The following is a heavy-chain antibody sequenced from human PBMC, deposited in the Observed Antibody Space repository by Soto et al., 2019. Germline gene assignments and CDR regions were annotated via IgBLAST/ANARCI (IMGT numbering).Heavy chain of an antibody. Sequence: GSLRLSCAGSGFSFSTFGINWVRQAPGKGLEWVSYISSNSRTIYYADSVQGRFTISRDNAQNSLYLQMSSLRSEDTAVYYCARVRSSTTSVYYYYMDLWGKGTTVTVSS. CDR2: ISSNSRTI. J-gene: IGHJ6*03. V-gene: IGHV3-48*01. CDR1: GFSFSTFG. CDR3: ARVRSSTTSVYYYYMDL. D-gene: IGHD2-2*01.